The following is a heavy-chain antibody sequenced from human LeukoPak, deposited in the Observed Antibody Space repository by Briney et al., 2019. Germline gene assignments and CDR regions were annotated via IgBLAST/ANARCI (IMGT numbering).Heavy chain of an antibody. CDR2: VSTDGDT. V-gene: IGHV3-23*01. CDR1: GFTFSRYA. CDR3: ARSRSGSVAGTSDY. D-gene: IGHD6-19*01. J-gene: IGHJ4*02. Sequence: GGSLRLSCAASGFTFSRYAMSWVRQAPGKGLEWVSSVSTDGDTYYADSVKGRFTISRDVSRNTLFLQMISLRAEDTALYYCARSRSGSVAGTSDYWGQGTLVIVSS.